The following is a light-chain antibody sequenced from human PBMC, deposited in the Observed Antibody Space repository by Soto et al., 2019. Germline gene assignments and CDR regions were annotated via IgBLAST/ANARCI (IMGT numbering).Light chain of an antibody. CDR2: EGS. Sequence: QSVLTQPASVSGSPGQSITISCTGTSSDVGSYNLVSWYQQHPGKAPKLMIYEGSKRPSGVSTRFSGSKSGNTASLTISGLQAEDEADYYCCSYAGSSTFDVVFGGGTKVTVL. J-gene: IGLJ2*01. CDR1: SSDVGSYNL. V-gene: IGLV2-23*03. CDR3: CSYAGSSTFDVV.